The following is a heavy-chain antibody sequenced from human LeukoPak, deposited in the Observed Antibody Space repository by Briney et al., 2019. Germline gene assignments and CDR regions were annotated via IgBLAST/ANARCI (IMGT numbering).Heavy chain of an antibody. Sequence: SVKVSCKTSGGTFSSYAISWVRQAPGQGLEWMGGIIPIFGTPNYAQRFQGRVTITTDESTSTAYMELSSLRSEDTAVYYCAVTNIGVGPAAITGVFDYWGQGTLVTVSS. D-gene: IGHD2-2*01. CDR3: AVTNIGVGPAAITGVFDY. CDR2: IIPIFGTP. J-gene: IGHJ4*02. CDR1: GGTFSSYA. V-gene: IGHV1-69*05.